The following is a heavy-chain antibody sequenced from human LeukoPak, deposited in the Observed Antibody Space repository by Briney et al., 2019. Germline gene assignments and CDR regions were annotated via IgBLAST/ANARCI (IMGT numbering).Heavy chain of an antibody. D-gene: IGHD2-15*01. CDR2: IKQDGSEK. Sequence: QPGGSLRLSCAASGFTFSSYWMSWVRQAPGKGLEWVANIKQDGSEKYYVDSVKGRFTISRDNAKNSLYLQMNSLRAEDTAVYYCARHVVVVVAANGFDYWGQGTLVTVSS. J-gene: IGHJ4*02. CDR3: ARHVVVVVAANGFDY. V-gene: IGHV3-7*01. CDR1: GFTFSSYW.